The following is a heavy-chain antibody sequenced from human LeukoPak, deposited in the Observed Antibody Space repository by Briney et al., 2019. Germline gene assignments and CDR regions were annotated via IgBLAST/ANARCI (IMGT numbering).Heavy chain of an antibody. Sequence: SETLSLTCTVSGGSISSYYWSWIRQPPGKGLEWIGYIYYSGSTNYNPSLKGRVTVSVDTSKNQFSLKLSSVTAVDTAAYYCARGGTRHYFQHWGQGTLVTVSS. D-gene: IGHD2-2*01. CDR3: ARGGTRHYFQH. V-gene: IGHV4-59*01. CDR2: IYYSGST. J-gene: IGHJ1*01. CDR1: GGSISSYY.